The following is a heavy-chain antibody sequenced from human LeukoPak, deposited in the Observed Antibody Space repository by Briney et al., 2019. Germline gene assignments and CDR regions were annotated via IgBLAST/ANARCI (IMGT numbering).Heavy chain of an antibody. V-gene: IGHV4-59*01. Sequence: PSETLSLTCTVSGGSISSYYWSWIRQPPGKGLEWIGYIYYSGSTNYNPSLKSRVTISVDTSKNQFSLKLSSVTAADTAVYYCARAVSGYSSSWSYYYYMDVWGKGTTVTISS. CDR2: IYYSGST. J-gene: IGHJ6*03. D-gene: IGHD6-13*01. CDR3: ARAVSGYSSSWSYYYYMDV. CDR1: GGSISSYY.